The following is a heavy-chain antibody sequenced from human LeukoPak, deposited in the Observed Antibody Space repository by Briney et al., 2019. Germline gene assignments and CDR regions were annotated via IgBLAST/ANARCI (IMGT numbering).Heavy chain of an antibody. V-gene: IGHV3-23*01. J-gene: IGHJ3*02. CDR2: ISGSGGST. CDR3: AKDLGSITIFGVVSDAFDI. Sequence: PGGSLRLSCAASGFTFSSYAMSWVRQAPGKGLEWVSAISGSGGSTYYADSVKGRFTISRDNSKNTLYLQMNSLRAEDTAVYYCAKDLGSITIFGVVSDAFDIWGQGTMVTVSS. CDR1: GFTFSSYA. D-gene: IGHD3-3*01.